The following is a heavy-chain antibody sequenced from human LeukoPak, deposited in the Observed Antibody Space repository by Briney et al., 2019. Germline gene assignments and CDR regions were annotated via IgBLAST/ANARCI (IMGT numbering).Heavy chain of an antibody. V-gene: IGHV4-59*08. D-gene: IGHD6-13*01. J-gene: IGHJ4*02. CDR3: ARHRVIAAAGTGVFDS. Sequence: SETLTLTCTISGGSMSSYYWSWIRQPPGKGLEWIGYIYYSGSTNYNPSLKSRVTISVGTSKSQFSLKLSSVTAADTAIYYCARHRVIAAAGTGVFDSWGQGTLVTVSS. CDR2: IYYSGST. CDR1: GGSMSSYY.